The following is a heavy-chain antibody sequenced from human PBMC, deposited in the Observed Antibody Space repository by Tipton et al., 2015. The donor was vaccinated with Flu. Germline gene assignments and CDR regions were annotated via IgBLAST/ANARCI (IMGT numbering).Heavy chain of an antibody. CDR3: ARARSSGWYNY. CDR1: GGSFSGYY. Sequence: TLSLTCAVYGGSFSGYYWSWIRQPPGKGLEWIGEINHSGSTNYNPSLKSRVTISVDTSKNQFSLKLSSVTAADTAVYYCARARSSGWYNYWGQGTLVTVSS. V-gene: IGHV4-34*01. D-gene: IGHD6-19*01. J-gene: IGHJ4*02. CDR2: INHSGST.